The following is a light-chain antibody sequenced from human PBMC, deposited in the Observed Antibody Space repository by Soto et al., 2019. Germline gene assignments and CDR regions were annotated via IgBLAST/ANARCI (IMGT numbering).Light chain of an antibody. CDR3: ETGDDTLTGLV. J-gene: IGLJ1*01. CDR1: SSNIGSNT. V-gene: IGLV1-44*01. CDR2: SNN. Sequence: QSVLTQSPSASGTPGQRVTISCSGSSSNIGSNTVSWYQQLPGTAPKLLIYSNNQRPSGVPDRFSGSKSGTSASLAIGGPQSEEGGVFYCETGDDTLTGLVFGTGTRVPAL.